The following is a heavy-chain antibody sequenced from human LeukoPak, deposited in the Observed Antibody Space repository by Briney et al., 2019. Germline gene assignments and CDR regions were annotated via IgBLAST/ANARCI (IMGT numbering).Heavy chain of an antibody. J-gene: IGHJ5*02. CDR1: GFTFSSSW. D-gene: IGHD5-18*01. CDR3: ARSIGYGAS. Sequence: GGSLRLSCAASGFTFSSSWMHWVRQAAGKGLEWVSHVSTDGSTTAFAASVKGRFTISRDNAKNTVYLQMNSLRAEDTAVYYCARSIGYGASWGRGTLVTVSS. V-gene: IGHV3-74*01. CDR2: VSTDGSTT.